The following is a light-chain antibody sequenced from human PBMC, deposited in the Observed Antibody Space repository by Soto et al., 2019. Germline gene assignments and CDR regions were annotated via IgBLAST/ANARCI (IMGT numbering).Light chain of an antibody. Sequence: QSVLTQPASVSGSPGQSITISCTGTSSDVGGYTYVSWYQQHPDKAPKLMLYEVSNRPSGVSNRFSGSKSGNTASLTISGLQAEDEADYYCSSYTSSSTYVFGPGTKLTVL. CDR3: SSYTSSSTYV. V-gene: IGLV2-14*01. CDR1: SSDVGGYTY. CDR2: EVS. J-gene: IGLJ1*01.